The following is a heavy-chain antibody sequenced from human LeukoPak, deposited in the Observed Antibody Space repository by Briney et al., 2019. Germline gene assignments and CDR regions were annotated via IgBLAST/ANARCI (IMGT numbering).Heavy chain of an antibody. J-gene: IGHJ4*02. Sequence: GGSLRLSCAASGFTFSSYGMHWVRQAPGKGLEWVAVISYDGSNKYYADSVKGRFTISRGNSKNTLYLRMNSLRAEDTAVYYCAKETNGDYRQYYFDYWGQGTLVTVSS. V-gene: IGHV3-30*18. D-gene: IGHD4-17*01. CDR2: ISYDGSNK. CDR3: AKETNGDYRQYYFDY. CDR1: GFTFSSYG.